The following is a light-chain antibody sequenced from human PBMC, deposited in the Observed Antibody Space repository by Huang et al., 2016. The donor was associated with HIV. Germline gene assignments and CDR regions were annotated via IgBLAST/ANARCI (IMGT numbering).Light chain of an antibody. CDR2: GAS. Sequence: EIVMTQSPATLSVSPGERVTLSCRASQSVSSNLAWFQQKPGQAPRLLIYGASTRATGIPARFSGSGSGTEFTLTISGLQSEDFAVYYCQHYNNWPPFTFGPGTKVNIK. CDR1: QSVSSN. V-gene: IGKV3-15*01. CDR3: QHYNNWPPFT. J-gene: IGKJ3*01.